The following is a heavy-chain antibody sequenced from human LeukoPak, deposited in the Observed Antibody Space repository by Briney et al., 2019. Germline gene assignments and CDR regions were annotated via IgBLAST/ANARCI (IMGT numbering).Heavy chain of an antibody. Sequence: SETLSLTCTVSGGSISSYYWSWIRQPPGKGLEWIGYIYYSGSTNYNPSLKSRVTISVDTSKNQFSLKLSSVTAADTAVYYCARDRHDSSGYDAFDIWGQGTMVTASS. CDR1: GGSISSYY. V-gene: IGHV4-59*01. D-gene: IGHD3-22*01. J-gene: IGHJ3*02. CDR3: ARDRHDSSGYDAFDI. CDR2: IYYSGST.